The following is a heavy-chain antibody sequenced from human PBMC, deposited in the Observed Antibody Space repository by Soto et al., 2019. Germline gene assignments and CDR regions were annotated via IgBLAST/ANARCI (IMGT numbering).Heavy chain of an antibody. V-gene: IGHV3-30*09. CDR3: VASALTFDF. Sequence: GGSLRLSCEASGFTFSTYAMHWVRQTPGKGLEWLAVISHDGDKEHISDSVKGRFAISRDNSKNTLYLQISSLKDEDTAVYQCVASALTFDFWGQGTRVTSPQ. CDR1: GFTFSTYA. J-gene: IGHJ4*02. CDR2: ISHDGDKE.